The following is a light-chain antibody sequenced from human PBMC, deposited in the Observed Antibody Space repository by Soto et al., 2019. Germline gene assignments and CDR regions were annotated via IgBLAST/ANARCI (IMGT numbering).Light chain of an antibody. CDR2: KAS. V-gene: IGKV1-5*03. J-gene: IGKJ2*01. CDR3: QQYKTYSRT. CDR1: QSISPW. Sequence: DIQMTQSPSTLSASVGDRVTITCRASQSISPWLAWYQQKPGKAPKILIYKASSLESGVPSRFSGGDSGTEFTLTISSLQPDDFATYYCQQYKTYSRTFGQGTKLEIK.